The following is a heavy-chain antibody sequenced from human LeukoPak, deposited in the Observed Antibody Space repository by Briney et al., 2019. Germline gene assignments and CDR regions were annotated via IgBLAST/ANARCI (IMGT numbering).Heavy chain of an antibody. CDR3: ARPHDRGDYVFDY. Sequence: GGSLRLSCAASGFTFSNAWMSWVRQAPGKGLEWVGRIKSKTDGGTTDYAAPVKGRFTISRDDSKNTLYLQMNSLKTEDTAVYYCARPHDRGDYVFDYWGQGTLVTVSS. D-gene: IGHD4-17*01. CDR1: GFTFSNAW. V-gene: IGHV3-15*01. CDR2: IKSKTDGGTT. J-gene: IGHJ4*02.